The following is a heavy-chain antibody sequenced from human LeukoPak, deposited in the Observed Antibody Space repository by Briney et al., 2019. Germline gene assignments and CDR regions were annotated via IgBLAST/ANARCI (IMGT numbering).Heavy chain of an antibody. CDR1: GYTFTSYY. CDR2: INPSGGST. CDR3: ARVVGSSGWYRGDYYYGMDV. D-gene: IGHD6-19*01. V-gene: IGHV1-46*01. J-gene: IGHJ6*02. Sequence: APVKVSCKASGYTFTSYYMHWVRQAPGQGLEWMGIINPSGGSTSYAQKFQGRVTMTRDTSTSTVYMELSSLRSEDTAVYYCARVVGSSGWYRGDYYYGMDVWGQGTTVTVSS.